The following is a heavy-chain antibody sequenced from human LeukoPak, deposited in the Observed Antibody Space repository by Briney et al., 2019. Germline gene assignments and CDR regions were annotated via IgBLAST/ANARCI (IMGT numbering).Heavy chain of an antibody. D-gene: IGHD3-10*01. J-gene: IGHJ3*02. CDR2: IYHSGST. CDR3: ARESPFGEYAFDI. Sequence: SETLSLTCTVSGGSISSYSWSWIRQPPGKGLEWIGYIYHSGSTYYNPSLKSRVTISVDRSKNQFSLKLSSVTAADTAVYYCARESPFGEYAFDIWGQGTMVTVSS. V-gene: IGHV4-30-2*01. CDR1: GGSISSYS.